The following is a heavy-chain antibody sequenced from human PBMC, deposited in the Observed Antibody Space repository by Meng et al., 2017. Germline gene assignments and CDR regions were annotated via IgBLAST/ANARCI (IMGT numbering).Heavy chain of an antibody. D-gene: IGHD1-26*01. Sequence: QVQLQGSGPRLVRPSETLSLTCTLSGGSGSSPSYYWSWIRQTPGKGLEWIGYVYYTGSANYNPSLKSRVTISVDTSKNHFSLNLTSVTAADTAVYYCARGRGSYSSIDFWGQGTLVTVSS. CDR1: GGSGSSPSYY. CDR3: ARGRGSYSSIDF. CDR2: VYYTGSA. V-gene: IGHV4-61*03. J-gene: IGHJ4*02.